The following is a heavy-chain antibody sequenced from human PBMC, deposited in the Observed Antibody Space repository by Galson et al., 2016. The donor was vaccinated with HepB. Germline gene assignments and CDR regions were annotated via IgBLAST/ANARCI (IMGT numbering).Heavy chain of an antibody. CDR2: IWKDGSNK. Sequence: SLRLSCAASGFIFSDYGMHWVRQAPGKGLEWVAVIWKDGSNKYYADSVKGRFTISRDNSKNTLDLQVNILKVEDTAVYYCVRDKEGGYGFDYWGQGILVTVSS. V-gene: IGHV3-33*01. CDR3: VRDKEGGYGFDY. J-gene: IGHJ4*01. D-gene: IGHD5-12*01. CDR1: GFIFSDYG.